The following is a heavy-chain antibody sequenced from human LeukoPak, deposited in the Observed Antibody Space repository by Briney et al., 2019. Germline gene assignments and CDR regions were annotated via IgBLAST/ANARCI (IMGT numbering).Heavy chain of an antibody. V-gene: IGHV4-61*01. CDR3: ARANSREHIVVVTAIPVFDY. D-gene: IGHD2-21*02. CDR1: GGSVNSGSYY. CDR2: IYYSGGT. J-gene: IGHJ4*02. Sequence: PSETLSLTCTVSGGSVNSGSYYWNWIRQPPGKGLEWIGYIYYSGGTNYNPSLKSRVTISVDTSKNQFSLKLSSVTAADTAVYYCARANSREHIVVVTAIPVFDYWGQGTLVTVSS.